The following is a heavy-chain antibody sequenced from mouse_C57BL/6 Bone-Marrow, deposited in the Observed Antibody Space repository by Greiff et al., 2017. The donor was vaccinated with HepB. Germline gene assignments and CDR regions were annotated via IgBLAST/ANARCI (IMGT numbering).Heavy chain of an antibody. J-gene: IGHJ1*03. CDR3: ARENYYGHWYFDV. Sequence: EVQRVESGGGLVKPGGSLKLSCAASGFTFSSYAMSWVRQTPEKRLEWVATISDGGSYTYYPDNVKGRFTIYRDNAKNNLYLQMSHLKSEDTAMYYCARENYYGHWYFDVWGTGTTVTVSS. CDR1: GFTFSSYA. CDR2: ISDGGSYT. D-gene: IGHD1-1*01. V-gene: IGHV5-4*01.